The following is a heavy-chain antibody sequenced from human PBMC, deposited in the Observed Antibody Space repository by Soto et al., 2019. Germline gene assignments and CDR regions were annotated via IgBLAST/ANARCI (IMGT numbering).Heavy chain of an antibody. Sequence: QVHLEQWGAGLLKPSETLSLTCAIYGSPLGAFHWTWIRQPPGKGLEWIGELIHGGSTTYNPSLKSRVTFSLDTSKSQFSLHLLSVTAADTAVYYCARSPLTYDYVRQTWSEVGDSFDIWGRGTLVTVSS. CDR3: ARSPLTYDYVRQTWSEVGDSFDI. CDR2: LIHGGST. J-gene: IGHJ3*02. CDR1: GSPLGAFH. D-gene: IGHD3-16*01. V-gene: IGHV4-34*12.